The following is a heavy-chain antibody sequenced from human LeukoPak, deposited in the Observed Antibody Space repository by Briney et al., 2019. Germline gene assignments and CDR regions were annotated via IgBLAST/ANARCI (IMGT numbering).Heavy chain of an antibody. CDR1: GFTFGDYG. V-gene: IGHV3-20*01. Sequence: PGGSLRLSCIVSGFTFGDYGMSWVRQVPEKGLEWVSGISWNGDRTDYAASVAGRFIISRDSAAKVLYLQMNSLRAEDTALYHCARDTYYFGSGRYAPNYGMDVWGQGTTVTVSS. CDR3: ARDTYYFGSGRYAPNYGMDV. J-gene: IGHJ6*02. D-gene: IGHD3-10*01. CDR2: ISWNGDRT.